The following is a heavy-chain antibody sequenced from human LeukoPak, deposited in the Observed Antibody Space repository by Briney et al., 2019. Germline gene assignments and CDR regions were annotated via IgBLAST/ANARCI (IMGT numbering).Heavy chain of an antibody. J-gene: IGHJ4*02. CDR1: GGSIRRGGYS. D-gene: IGHD3-22*01. Sequence: SETLSLTCTASGGSIRRGGYSWSWIRQHPGKGLEWIGYIYHSGTTYYNPSLKSRVTISVVTSKNQFSLNLSSVTAADTAMYYCARYYDSSGYTVFDYWGQGTLVTVSS. V-gene: IGHV4-31*03. CDR3: ARYYDSSGYTVFDY. CDR2: IYHSGTT.